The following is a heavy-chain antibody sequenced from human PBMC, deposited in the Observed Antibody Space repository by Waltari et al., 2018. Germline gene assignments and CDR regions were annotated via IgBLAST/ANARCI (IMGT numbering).Heavy chain of an antibody. V-gene: IGHV4-59*11. CDR1: GGSISSHY. CDR3: ATALGGGYFDY. CDR2: IYYSGST. J-gene: IGHJ4*02. Sequence: QVQLQESGPGLVKPSETLSLTCPVSGGSISSHYWSWIRQPPGKGLEWIGYIYYSGSTNYNPSLKSRVTISVDTSKNQFSLKLSSVTAADTAVYYCATALGGGYFDYWGQGTLVTVSS. D-gene: IGHD1-26*01.